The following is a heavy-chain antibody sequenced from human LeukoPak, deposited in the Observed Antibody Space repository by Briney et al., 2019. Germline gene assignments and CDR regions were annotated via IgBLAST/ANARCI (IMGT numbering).Heavy chain of an antibody. Sequence: SETLSLTCAVYGGSPSGYYWSWIRHPPGKGLEWIGEINHSVSTNYNPSLKSRVTISVDTSKNQFSLKLSSVTAADTAVYYCARGGGWRRHYYDSSGYSQENWFDPWGQGTLVTVSS. J-gene: IGHJ5*02. CDR2: INHSVST. V-gene: IGHV4-34*01. CDR1: GGSPSGYY. D-gene: IGHD3-22*01. CDR3: ARGGGWRRHYYDSSGYSQENWFDP.